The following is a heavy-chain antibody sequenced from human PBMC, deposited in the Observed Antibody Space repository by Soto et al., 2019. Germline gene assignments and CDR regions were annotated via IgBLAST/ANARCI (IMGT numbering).Heavy chain of an antibody. CDR1: GFTFSSYG. CDR2: ISYDGSNK. D-gene: IGHD3-22*01. J-gene: IGHJ4*02. V-gene: IGHV3-30*18. Sequence: QVQLVESGGGVVQPGRSLRLSCAASGFTFSSYGMHWVRQAPGKGLEWVAVISYDGSNKYYADSVKGRFTISRDNSKNTLYLQMNSLRAEDTAVYYCAKSKGTGHYYDSSGYFFDYWGQGTLVTVSS. CDR3: AKSKGTGHYYDSSGYFFDY.